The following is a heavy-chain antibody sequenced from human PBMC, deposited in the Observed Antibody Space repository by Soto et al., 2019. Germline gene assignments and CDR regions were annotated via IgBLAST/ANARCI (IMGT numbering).Heavy chain of an antibody. D-gene: IGHD5-18*01. CDR1: GFTFTDAW. J-gene: IGHJ4*02. V-gene: IGHV3-15*01. Sequence: VQLVESGGGFVKPGGSLRLSCAASGFTFTDAWMNWVRQTPEKVLEWVGRIKSRVDDATTDYAAPVRGRFTISRDDSKDMLYLEMTSLKIEDTAVYYCMTDGSRGYWGQGSLVTVSS. CDR3: MTDGSRGY. CDR2: IKSRVDDATT.